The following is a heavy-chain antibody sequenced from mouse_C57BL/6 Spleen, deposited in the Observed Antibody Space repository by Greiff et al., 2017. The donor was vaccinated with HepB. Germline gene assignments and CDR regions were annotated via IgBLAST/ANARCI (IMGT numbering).Heavy chain of an antibody. D-gene: IGHD2-3*01. CDR1: GFTFTDYY. CDR2: IRNKANGYTT. J-gene: IGHJ4*01. CDR3: ARVLYDGYRYYAMDY. V-gene: IGHV7-3*01. Sequence: EVNVVESGGGLVQPGGSLSLSCAASGFTFTDYYMSWVRQPPGKALEWLGFIRNKANGYTTEYSASVKGRFTISRDNSQSILYLQMNALRAEDSATYYCARVLYDGYRYYAMDYWGQGSSVSVSS.